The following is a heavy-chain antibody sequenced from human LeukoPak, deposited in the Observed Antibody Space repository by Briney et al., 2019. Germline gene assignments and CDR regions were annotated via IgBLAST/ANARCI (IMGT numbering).Heavy chain of an antibody. CDR2: IYSGGST. D-gene: IGHD2-21*01. CDR3: ATLRLGYSFDY. V-gene: IGHV3-53*01. J-gene: IGHJ4*02. CDR1: GFTVSSNY. Sequence: PGRSLRLSCAASGFTVSSNYMSWVRQAPGKGLEWVSIIYSGGSTYYADSVKVRFTISRDNSKNTLYLQMNSLRAEDTAVYYCATLRLGYSFDYWGQGTLVTVSS.